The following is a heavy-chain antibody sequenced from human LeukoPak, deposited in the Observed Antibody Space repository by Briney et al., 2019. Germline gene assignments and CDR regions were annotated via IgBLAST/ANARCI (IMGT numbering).Heavy chain of an antibody. CDR1: GASIDSHY. Sequence: SETLSLTCTVSGASIDSHYWSWIRQPPGKGLEWIGYISYSGSTNYNPSLKSRVIISVDTSKTHFSLNLSSVTAADTAFYYCARHRVSGSSYSALDYWGQGTLVSGSS. J-gene: IGHJ4*02. CDR3: ARHRVSGSSYSALDY. D-gene: IGHD1-26*01. V-gene: IGHV4-59*08. CDR2: ISYSGST.